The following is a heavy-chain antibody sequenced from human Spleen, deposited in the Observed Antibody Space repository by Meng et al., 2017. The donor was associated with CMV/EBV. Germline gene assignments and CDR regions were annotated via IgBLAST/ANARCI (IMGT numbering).Heavy chain of an antibody. CDR1: GFTLNNHE. CDR2: ISASGFSI. V-gene: IGHV3-48*03. Sequence: GGSLRLSCAASGFTLNNHEMNWVRQAPGKGLEWVSYISASGFSIYYADSVKGRFTISRDNAKNSLYLQMNSLRAEDTAVYYCARDKTGSSSHNSRDVWGQGTTVTVSS. D-gene: IGHD6-6*01. J-gene: IGHJ6*02. CDR3: ARDKTGSSSHNSRDV.